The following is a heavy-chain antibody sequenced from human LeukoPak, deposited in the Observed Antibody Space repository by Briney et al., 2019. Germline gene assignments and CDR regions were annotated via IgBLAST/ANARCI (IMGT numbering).Heavy chain of an antibody. Sequence: ASVKVSCKASGYTITSYDINWVRQATGQGLEWMGWMNPNSGNTGYAQKFQGRVTMTRNTSISTAYMELSSLRSEDTAVYYCARVVRALLWFGELFSPFDPWGQGTLVTVSS. CDR2: MNPNSGNT. V-gene: IGHV1-8*01. CDR3: ARVVRALLWFGELFSPFDP. CDR1: GYTITSYD. D-gene: IGHD3-10*01. J-gene: IGHJ5*02.